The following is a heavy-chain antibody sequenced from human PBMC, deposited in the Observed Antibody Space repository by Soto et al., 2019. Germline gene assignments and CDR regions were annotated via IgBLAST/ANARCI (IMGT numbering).Heavy chain of an antibody. CDR2: LGGNSAYT. J-gene: IGHJ3*02. V-gene: IGHV3-23*01. CDR1: GFSFSSYA. CDR3: VKDVFSQWLALGFI. Sequence: PGGSLRLSCAASGFSFSSYAVSWVRQAPGKGLEWVSALGGNSAYTYYADSVKGRFTISRDNSKNTLYLQMNDLRAKDTAVYYCVKDVFSQWLALGFICGRGKMVTGSS. D-gene: IGHD6-19*01.